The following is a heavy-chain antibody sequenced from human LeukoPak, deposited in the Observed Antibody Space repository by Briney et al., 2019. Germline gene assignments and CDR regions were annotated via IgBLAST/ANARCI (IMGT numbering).Heavy chain of an antibody. Sequence: GGSLRLSCAASGFSFSSYALTWVRQAPGKGLEWVSSISGSGDRTYYADSVKGRFTISRDNSKNTLYLEMNSLSAEDTAVYYCAKYHGSAYFDYWGQGTLVTVSS. CDR1: GFSFSSYA. CDR2: ISGSGDRT. CDR3: AKYHGSAYFDY. J-gene: IGHJ4*02. V-gene: IGHV3-23*01. D-gene: IGHD3-10*01.